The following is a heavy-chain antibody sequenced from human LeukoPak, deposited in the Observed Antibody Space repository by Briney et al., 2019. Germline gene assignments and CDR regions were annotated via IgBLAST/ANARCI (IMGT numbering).Heavy chain of an antibody. CDR3: AREPYQANWFDP. D-gene: IGHD2-2*01. J-gene: IGHJ5*02. V-gene: IGHV4-4*07. Sequence: SETLSLTCTVSGGSISSYYWSWIRLPAGKGLEWIGRIYTSGSTNYNPSLKSRVTMSVDTSKNQFSLKLSSVTAADTAVYYCAREPYQANWFDPWGQGTLVTVSS. CDR1: GGSISSYY. CDR2: IYTSGST.